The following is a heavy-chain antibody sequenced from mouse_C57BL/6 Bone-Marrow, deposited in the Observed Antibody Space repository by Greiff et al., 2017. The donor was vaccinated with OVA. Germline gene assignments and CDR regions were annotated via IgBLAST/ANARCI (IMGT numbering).Heavy chain of an antibody. CDR1: GFTFSSYA. CDR2: ISSGGDYI. V-gene: IGHV5-9-1*02. CDR3: TRAPEEGYAMDY. Sequence: EVQLVESGEGLVKPGGSLKLSCAASGFTFSSYAMSWVRQTPEKRLEWVAYISSGGDYIYYADTVKGRFTISRDNARNTLYLQMSSLKSEDTAMYYCTRAPEEGYAMDYWGQGTSVTVSS. J-gene: IGHJ4*01.